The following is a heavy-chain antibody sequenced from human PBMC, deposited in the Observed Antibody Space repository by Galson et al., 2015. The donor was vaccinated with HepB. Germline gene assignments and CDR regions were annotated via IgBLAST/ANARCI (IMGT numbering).Heavy chain of an antibody. CDR1: GFTFSSYS. CDR2: ISSSSSYI. V-gene: IGHV3-21*01. Sequence: SLRLSCAASGFTFSSYSMNWVRQAPGKGLEWVSSISSSSSYIYYADSVKGRFTISRDNAKNSLYLQMNSLRAEDTAVYYCARDSSYYDSSGYHRRYMDVWGKGTTVTVSS. D-gene: IGHD3-22*01. J-gene: IGHJ6*03. CDR3: ARDSSYYDSSGYHRRYMDV.